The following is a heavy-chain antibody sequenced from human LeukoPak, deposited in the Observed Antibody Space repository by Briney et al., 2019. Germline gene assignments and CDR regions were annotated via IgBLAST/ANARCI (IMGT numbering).Heavy chain of an antibody. CDR2: IIPILGTP. Sequence: SVKVSCTASGGTFTSYAINWVRQAPGQGLEWMGGIIPILGTPNYAQKFQGRVTITADKTTTTAYMELSSLRSEDTAVYYCARGHSTSYHYSFDHWGQGTLVTVSS. CDR3: ARGHSTSYHYSFDH. V-gene: IGHV1-69*10. CDR1: GGTFTSYA. D-gene: IGHD2/OR15-2a*01. J-gene: IGHJ4*02.